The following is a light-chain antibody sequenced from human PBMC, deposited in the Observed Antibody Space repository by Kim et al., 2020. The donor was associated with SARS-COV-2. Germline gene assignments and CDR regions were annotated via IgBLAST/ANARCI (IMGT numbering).Light chain of an antibody. Sequence: SLSPGERAPLSCRASQSVSSSYLAWYQQKPGQAPRLLIYGASSRATGIPDRFSGSGSGTDFTLTISRLDPEDFAVYYCQQYGNSPTFGQGTKLEI. V-gene: IGKV3-20*01. CDR3: QQYGNSPT. CDR1: QSVSSSY. J-gene: IGKJ2*01. CDR2: GAS.